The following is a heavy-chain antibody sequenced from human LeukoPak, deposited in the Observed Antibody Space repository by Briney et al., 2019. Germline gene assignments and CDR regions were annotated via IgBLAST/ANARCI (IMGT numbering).Heavy chain of an antibody. CDR3: AKHLWRDLLWFGEGYYFGY. J-gene: IGHJ4*02. CDR1: GFTFSSYG. D-gene: IGHD3-10*01. Sequence: GGSLRLSCAASGFTFSSYGMHWVRLAPGKGLQWVAVISSDGSNEYYADSVKGRLTISRDNSKNTLYLQMSSLRAEDTAVYYCAKHLWRDLLWFGEGYYFGYWGQGTLVTVS. V-gene: IGHV3-30*18. CDR2: ISSDGSNE.